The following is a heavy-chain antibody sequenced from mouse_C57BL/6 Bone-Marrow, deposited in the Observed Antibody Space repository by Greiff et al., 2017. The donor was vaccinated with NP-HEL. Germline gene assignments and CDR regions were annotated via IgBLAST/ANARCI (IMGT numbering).Heavy chain of an antibody. D-gene: IGHD2-3*01. CDR3: ARGGNGYYWFAY. Sequence: VQLQESGAELARPGASVKLSCKASGYTFTSYGISWVKQRTGQGLEWIGEIYPRSGNTYYNEKFKGKATLTADKSSSTAYMELRSLTSEDSAVYFCARGGNGYYWFAYWGQGTLVTVSA. CDR1: GYTFTSYG. J-gene: IGHJ3*01. CDR2: IYPRSGNT. V-gene: IGHV1-81*01.